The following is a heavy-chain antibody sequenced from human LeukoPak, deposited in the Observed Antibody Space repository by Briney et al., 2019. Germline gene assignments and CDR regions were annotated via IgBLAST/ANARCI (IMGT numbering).Heavy chain of an antibody. Sequence: SVKVSCKASGGTFSSYAISWVRQAPGQGLEWMGGIIHIFGTANYAQKFQGRVTITADESTSTAYMELSSLRSEDTAVYYCARDRYSGSYALYYYYGMDVWGQGTTVTVS. CDR3: ARDRYSGSYALYYYYGMDV. V-gene: IGHV1-69*13. J-gene: IGHJ6*02. CDR2: IIHIFGTA. CDR1: GGTFSSYA. D-gene: IGHD1-26*01.